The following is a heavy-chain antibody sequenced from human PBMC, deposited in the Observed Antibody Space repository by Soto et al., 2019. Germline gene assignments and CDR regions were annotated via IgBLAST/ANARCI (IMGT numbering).Heavy chain of an antibody. Sequence: SETLSLTCTVSGGSISSYYWSWIRQPPGKGLEWIGYIYYSGSTNYNPSLKSRVTISVDTSKNQFSLKLSSVTAADTAVYYCALTRRGSWDGTGTTDYWGQGTLVTVSS. CDR1: GGSISSYY. CDR2: IYYSGST. CDR3: ALTRRGSWDGTGTTDY. J-gene: IGHJ4*02. D-gene: IGHD1-7*01. V-gene: IGHV4-59*01.